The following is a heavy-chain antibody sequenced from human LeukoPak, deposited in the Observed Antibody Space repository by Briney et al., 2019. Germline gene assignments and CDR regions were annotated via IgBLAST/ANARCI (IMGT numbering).Heavy chain of an antibody. CDR2: IYYSGST. J-gene: IGHJ4*02. D-gene: IGHD3-3*01. V-gene: IGHV4-31*03. Sequence: SETLSLTCTVSGGSISSGGYYWSWIRQHPGKGLEWIGYIYYSGSTYYNPSLKSRVTISVDTSKNQFSLKLSSVTAADTAVYYCARAMGRRFGVAEHFDYWGQGTPVTVSS. CDR1: GGSISSGGYY. CDR3: ARAMGRRFGVAEHFDY.